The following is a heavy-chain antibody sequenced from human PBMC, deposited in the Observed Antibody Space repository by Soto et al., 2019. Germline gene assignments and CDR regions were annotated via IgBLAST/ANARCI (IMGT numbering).Heavy chain of an antibody. J-gene: IGHJ4*02. CDR1: GDSISNVNYC. Sequence: SETLSLTCTVSGDSISNVNYCWSWIRQPPDKGLEWIGHIYNGGSTYSNPSLRSRVTISVDTSKNQFSLKLSSVSAADTAVYYCAVPLRNWGQGTLVTVSS. D-gene: IGHD3-16*01. CDR3: AVPLRN. V-gene: IGHV4-30-4*01. CDR2: IYNGGST.